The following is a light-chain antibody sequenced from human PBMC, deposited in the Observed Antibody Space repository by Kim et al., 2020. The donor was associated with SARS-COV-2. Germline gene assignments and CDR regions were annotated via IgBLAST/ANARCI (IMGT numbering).Light chain of an antibody. J-gene: IGLJ3*02. CDR1: SLRNYY. CDR2: CKY. Sequence: SYELTQDPAVSVALGQTVRLTCQGDSLRNYYATWYQQRPGQAPVLVLYCKYNRTSGIPDRFSGSASGNTASLTITGAQAEDEADYYCNSRDSSGDHVVFGGGTQLTFL. CDR3: NSRDSSGDHVV. V-gene: IGLV3-19*01.